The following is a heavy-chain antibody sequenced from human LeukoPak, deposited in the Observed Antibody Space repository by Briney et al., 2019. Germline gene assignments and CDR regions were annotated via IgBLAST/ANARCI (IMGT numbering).Heavy chain of an antibody. V-gene: IGHV1-18*01. CDR3: ATEGYCSGGTCYRNWFDS. J-gene: IGHJ5*01. Sequence: ASVKVSCKASGYTFTSYGISWVRQAPGQGLEWMGWISAHNGNTKYAQKLQGRVTMTTDTSTTTAYMELRSLKSDDTAVYYCATEGYCSGGTCYRNWFDSWGQGTLVTVSS. CDR1: GYTFTSYG. D-gene: IGHD2-15*01. CDR2: ISAHNGNT.